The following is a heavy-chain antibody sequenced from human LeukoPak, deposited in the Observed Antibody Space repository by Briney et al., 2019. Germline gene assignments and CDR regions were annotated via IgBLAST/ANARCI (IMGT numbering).Heavy chain of an antibody. J-gene: IGHJ4*02. Sequence: ASVKVSCRASGYTFTGYYMHWVRQAPGQGLEWMGIINPSGGSTSYAQKFQGRVTMTRDMSTSTVYMELSSLRSEDTAVYYCARDVPVVGEYSYGYFDYWGQGTLVTVSS. CDR2: INPSGGST. CDR1: GYTFTGYY. CDR3: ARDVPVVGEYSYGYFDY. D-gene: IGHD5-18*01. V-gene: IGHV1-46*01.